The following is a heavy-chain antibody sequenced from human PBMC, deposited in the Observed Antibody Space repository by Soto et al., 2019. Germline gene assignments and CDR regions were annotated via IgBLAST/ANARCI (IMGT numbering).Heavy chain of an antibody. D-gene: IGHD1-26*01. CDR3: ARRRIVPTTNFDY. CDR2: IFHTGAT. CDR1: GGSITSSSFY. J-gene: IGHJ4*02. Sequence: PSETLSLTCTVSGGSITSSSFYWGWIRQTPGKGLEWIGHIFHTGATYYNPTLKSRLRMSVDTSKNQFSLNLSSVTATDTAVYYCARRRIVPTTNFDYWGQGTLVTVSS. V-gene: IGHV4-39*01.